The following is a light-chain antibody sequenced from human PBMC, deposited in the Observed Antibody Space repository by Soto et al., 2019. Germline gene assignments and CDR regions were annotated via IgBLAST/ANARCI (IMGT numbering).Light chain of an antibody. CDR3: AAWDDSLNGRVV. Sequence: QSVLTQPPSASGTPGQRVTISCSGSSSTIGSNTVNWYQQLPVTAPKLLIYSNNQRPSGVPDRFSGSKSGTSASLAISGLQSEEEADYYCAAWDDSLNGRVVFSGWTKRTVL. V-gene: IGLV1-44*01. CDR1: SSTIGSNT. CDR2: SNN. J-gene: IGLJ2*01.